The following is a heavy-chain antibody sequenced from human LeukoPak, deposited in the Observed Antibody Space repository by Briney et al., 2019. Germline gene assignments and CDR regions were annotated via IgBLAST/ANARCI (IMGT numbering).Heavy chain of an antibody. CDR3: ARARVTAPYFDC. CDR1: GFTFSSYA. J-gene: IGHJ4*02. V-gene: IGHV3-23*01. D-gene: IGHD2-21*02. CDR2: ISGSGGST. Sequence: GGSLRLSCAASGFTFSSYAMSWVRQAPGKGLEWVSAISGSGGSTYYADSVKGRFTISRDNAKNPLYLQMNRLRAEDTAVYYCARARVTAPYFDCWGQGTLVTVSS.